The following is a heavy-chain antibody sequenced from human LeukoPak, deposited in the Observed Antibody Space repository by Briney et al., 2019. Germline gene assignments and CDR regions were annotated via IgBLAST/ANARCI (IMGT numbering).Heavy chain of an antibody. CDR3: ARNGRLLRYFDWSIDWFDP. Sequence: GGSLRLSCAASGFTFSSYGMHWVRQAPGKGLEWVAVIWYDGSNKYYADSVKGRFTISRDNSKNTLYLQMNSLRAEDTAVYYCARNGRLLRYFDWSIDWFDPWGQGTLVAVSS. V-gene: IGHV3-33*01. CDR1: GFTFSSYG. J-gene: IGHJ5*02. CDR2: IWYDGSNK. D-gene: IGHD3-9*01.